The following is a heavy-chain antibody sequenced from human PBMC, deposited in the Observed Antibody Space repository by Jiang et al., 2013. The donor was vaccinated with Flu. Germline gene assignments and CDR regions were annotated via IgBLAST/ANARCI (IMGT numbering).Heavy chain of an antibody. CDR3: ARVNVGTWGFDY. Sequence: GSGLVKPSETLSLTCTVSGGSISSYYWSWIRQPPGKGLEWIGYIYYSGSTNYNPSLKSRVTISVDTSKNQFSLKLSSVTAADTAVYYCARVNVGTWGFDYWGQGTLVTVSS. CDR1: GGSISSYY. D-gene: IGHD3-16*01. CDR2: IYYSGST. V-gene: IGHV4-59*01. J-gene: IGHJ4*02.